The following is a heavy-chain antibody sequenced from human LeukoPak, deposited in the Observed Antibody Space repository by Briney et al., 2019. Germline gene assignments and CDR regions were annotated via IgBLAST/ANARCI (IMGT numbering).Heavy chain of an antibody. V-gene: IGHV1-69*13. CDR3: ASPQDIVVVPAATRYYYYGMDV. J-gene: IGHJ6*02. Sequence: GASVKVSCKASGYTFTSYYMHWVRQAPGQGLEWMGGIIPIFGTANYAQKFQGRVTITADESTSTAYMELSSLRSEDTAVYYCASPQDIVVVPAATRYYYYGMDVWGQGTTVTVSS. CDR1: GYTFTSYY. CDR2: IIPIFGTA. D-gene: IGHD2-2*01.